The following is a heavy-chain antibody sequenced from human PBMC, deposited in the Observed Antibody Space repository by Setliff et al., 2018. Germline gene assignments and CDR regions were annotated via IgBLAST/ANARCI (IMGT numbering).Heavy chain of an antibody. D-gene: IGHD3-16*01. Sequence: PGGSLRLSCATSGFTFSDYSMDWVRQAPGKGLEWIGRTRNKVSNYITEYAASVKGRFTISRDNSKDTLYLQMTSLKTEDTGVYYCSTVAAYTGRNIGSRGTDAFHLWGQGTMVTVSS. J-gene: IGHJ3*01. CDR3: STVAAYTGRNIGSRGTDAFHL. CDR1: GFTFSDYS. CDR2: TRNKVSNYIT. V-gene: IGHV3-72*01.